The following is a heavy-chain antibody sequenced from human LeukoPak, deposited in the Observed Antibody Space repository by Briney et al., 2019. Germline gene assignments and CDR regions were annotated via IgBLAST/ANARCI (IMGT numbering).Heavy chain of an antibody. CDR2: ISLTGQT. CDR1: GGSITSTNW. J-gene: IGHJ4*02. Sequence: SGTLSLTCGVSGGSITSTNWWSLVRQSPGQGLEWIGEISLTGQTNYNPSLSGRVTMLLDESSNHLSLHLTSVTAADTATYYCSRESGAFCPFGYWGQGTLVIVPS. CDR3: SRESGAFCPFGY. D-gene: IGHD1-26*01. V-gene: IGHV4-4*02.